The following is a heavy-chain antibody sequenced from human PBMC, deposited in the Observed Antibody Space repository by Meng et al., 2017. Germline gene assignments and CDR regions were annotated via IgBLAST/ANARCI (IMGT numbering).Heavy chain of an antibody. Sequence: GASLKISCAASGFTFSDYYMSWIRQAPGKGLEWVSYISSSGSTIYYADSVKGRFTISRDNAKNSLYLQMNSLRAEDTAVYYCASLHYYDSSGYPNWGQGTLVTVSS. CDR1: GFTFSDYY. J-gene: IGHJ4*02. CDR2: ISSSGSTI. D-gene: IGHD3-22*01. V-gene: IGHV3-11*01. CDR3: ASLHYYDSSGYPN.